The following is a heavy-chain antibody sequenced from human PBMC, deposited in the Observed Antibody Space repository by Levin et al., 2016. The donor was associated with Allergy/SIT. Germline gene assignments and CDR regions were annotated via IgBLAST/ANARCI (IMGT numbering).Heavy chain of an antibody. Sequence: VRQMPGKGLEWIGYIYYSGNTYYNPSLKSRVTISVDTSKNQISLKLSSVTAADTAVYYCARSDYGGTGSLDSWGQGTLVTVSS. V-gene: IGHV4-31*02. CDR2: IYYSGNT. CDR3: ARSDYGGTGSLDS. D-gene: IGHD4-23*01. J-gene: IGHJ4*02.